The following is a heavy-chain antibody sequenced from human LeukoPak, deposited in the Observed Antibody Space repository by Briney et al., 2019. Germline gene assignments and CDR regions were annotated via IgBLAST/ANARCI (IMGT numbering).Heavy chain of an antibody. CDR2: IYSGGST. D-gene: IGHD3-22*01. CDR3: ARDLGTRDYYDSSGSA. J-gene: IGHJ5*02. Sequence: GGSLRLSCAASGFTVSSNYMSWVRQAPGKGLEWVSVIYSGGSTYYADSVKGRFTISRDNSKNTLYLQVNSLRAEDTAVYYCARDLGTRDYYDSSGSAWGQGTLVTVSS. CDR1: GFTVSSNY. V-gene: IGHV3-53*01.